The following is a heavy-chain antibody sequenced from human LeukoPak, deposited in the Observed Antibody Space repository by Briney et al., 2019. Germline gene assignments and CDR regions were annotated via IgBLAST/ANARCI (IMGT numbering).Heavy chain of an antibody. Sequence: GASVKVSCKASGYTFTSYDINWVRQATGHGLEWMGWMNPNSGNTGYAQKFQGRVTMTRNTSISTAYMELSSLRSEDTAVYYCARSDVVVPAAIYYYYGMDVWGQGTTVTVSS. V-gene: IGHV1-8*01. CDR1: GYTFTSYD. D-gene: IGHD2-2*02. CDR3: ARSDVVVPAAIYYYYGMDV. J-gene: IGHJ6*02. CDR2: MNPNSGNT.